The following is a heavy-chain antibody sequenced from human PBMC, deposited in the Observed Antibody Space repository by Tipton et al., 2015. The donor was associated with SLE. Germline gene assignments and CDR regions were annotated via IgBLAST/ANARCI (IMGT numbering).Heavy chain of an antibody. D-gene: IGHD3-9*01. V-gene: IGHV3-64*02. J-gene: IGHJ4*02. CDR2: ISSNGGST. CDR1: GFTFSSYA. Sequence: SLRLSCAASGFTFSSYAMHWVRQAPGKGLEYVSAISSNGGSTYYADSVKGRFTISRDNSKNTLYLQMNSLRAEDTAVYYCAKDLTGYFDYWGQGTLVTVSS. CDR3: AKDLTGYFDY.